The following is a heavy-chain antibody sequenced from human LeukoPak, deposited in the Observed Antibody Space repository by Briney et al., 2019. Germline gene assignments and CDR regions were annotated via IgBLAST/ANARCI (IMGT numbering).Heavy chain of an antibody. V-gene: IGHV3-30*02. CDR3: ATGSSSGWY. CDR1: ACTRRSER. J-gene: IGHJ4*02. D-gene: IGHD6-19*01. Sequence: SLRLWGTTSACTRRSERRMWVPHAPGKGLEWLAFIRYDGSNKYYVDSVKGRFTISRDNSKNTLYLQMNSLRAEDTAVYYCATGSSSGWYWGQGTLVTVSS. CDR2: IRYDGSNK.